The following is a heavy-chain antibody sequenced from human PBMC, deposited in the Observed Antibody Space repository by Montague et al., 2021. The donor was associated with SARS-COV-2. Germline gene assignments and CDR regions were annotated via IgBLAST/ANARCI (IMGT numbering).Heavy chain of an antibody. V-gene: IGHV3-7*03. CDR2: IEPDGRNG. CDR3: VRDRRGGMGSDY. Sequence: SLRLSCAASGFTLSSHWMSWVRQAPGKGLEWVANIEPDGRNGYYVDAMGGRFTIPRDNARSSLYLQLNNLRAEDTAVYYCVRDRRGGMGSDYWGQGTLVTVSS. CDR1: GFTLSSHW. D-gene: IGHD2-15*01. J-gene: IGHJ4*02.